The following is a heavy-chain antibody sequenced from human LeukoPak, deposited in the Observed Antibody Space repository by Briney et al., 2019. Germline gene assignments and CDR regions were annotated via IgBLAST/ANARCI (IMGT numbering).Heavy chain of an antibody. V-gene: IGHV3-30*03. CDR1: GFTFSTYG. D-gene: IGHD5-24*01. Sequence: GGSLRLSCAASGFTFSTYGMHWVRQAPGKGLEWVAVISYDGSNKYYADSVKGRFTISRDNSKNTLYLQMNSLRAEDTAVYYCARDIEMATTSVTLDYWGQGTLVTVSS. CDR2: ISYDGSNK. CDR3: ARDIEMATTSVTLDY. J-gene: IGHJ4*02.